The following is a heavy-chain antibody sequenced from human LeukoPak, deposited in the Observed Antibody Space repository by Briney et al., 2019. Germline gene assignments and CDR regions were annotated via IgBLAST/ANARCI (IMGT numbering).Heavy chain of an antibody. CDR3: ASPRRDTAMARAFDI. CDR2: IIPIFGTA. CDR1: GGTFISNA. V-gene: IGHV1-69*06. J-gene: IGHJ3*02. D-gene: IGHD5-18*01. Sequence: ASVKVSCKASGGTFISNAISWVRQAPGQGLEWMGGIIPIFGTANYAQKFQGRVTITADKSTSTAYMELSSLRSEDTAVYYCASPRRDTAMARAFDIWGQGTMVTVSS.